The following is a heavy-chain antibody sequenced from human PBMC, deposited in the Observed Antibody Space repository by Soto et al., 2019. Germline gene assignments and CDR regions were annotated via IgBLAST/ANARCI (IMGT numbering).Heavy chain of an antibody. V-gene: IGHV1-18*04. J-gene: IGHJ3*01. Sequence: QDQLVQSGAEVKKPGASVKVSCKASVFTSSGISWVRQAPGQRLEWMGWISTHNGNTIYAQKFQGRVIMTMDTSTTTVYMELRSLRPDNTAVYLCAREGILGLFDAYDLWGQGTMVTVSS. CDR3: AREGILGLFDAYDL. CDR1: VFTSSG. CDR2: ISTHNGNT. D-gene: IGHD3-3*01.